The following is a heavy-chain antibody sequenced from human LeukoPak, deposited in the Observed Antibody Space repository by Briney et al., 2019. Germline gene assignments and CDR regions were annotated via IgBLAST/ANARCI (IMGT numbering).Heavy chain of an antibody. V-gene: IGHV3-21*01. CDR2: ISSSSSYI. Sequence: GGSLRLSCAVSGFTFSSYSMNWVRQAPGKGLEWVSSISSSSSYIYYADSVKGRFTISRDNAKNSLYLQMNRLRAEDTAVYYCARDRTRYCSGGSCYSSYGMDVWGQGTTVTVSS. D-gene: IGHD2-15*01. CDR3: ARDRTRYCSGGSCYSSYGMDV. CDR1: GFTFSSYS. J-gene: IGHJ6*02.